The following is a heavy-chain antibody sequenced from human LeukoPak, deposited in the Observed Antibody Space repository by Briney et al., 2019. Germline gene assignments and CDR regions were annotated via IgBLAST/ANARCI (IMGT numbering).Heavy chain of an antibody. D-gene: IGHD2-2*01. CDR2: IYPGDSDT. CDR3: ARLGQGYCSSTSCFRDGSYYFDY. J-gene: IGHJ4*02. Sequence: GESLKISCKGSGYSFTSYWIGWVCQMPGKGLEWMGIIYPGDSDTRYSPSFQGQVTISADKSISTAYLQWSSLKASDTAMYYCARLGQGYCSSTSCFRDGSYYFDYWGQGTLVTVSS. V-gene: IGHV5-51*01. CDR1: GYSFTSYW.